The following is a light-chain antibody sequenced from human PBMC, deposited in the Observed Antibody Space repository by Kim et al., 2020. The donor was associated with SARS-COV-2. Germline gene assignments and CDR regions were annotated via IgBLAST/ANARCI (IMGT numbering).Light chain of an antibody. CDR3: QQHNNWPPLT. J-gene: IGKJ4*01. V-gene: IGKV3-15*01. Sequence: SPGERATLSCRASQSVSTNLAWYQQKPGQAPRLLIYGASTRATGVPDRFNGSGSGTEFTLTISSLQSEDFAVYYCQQHNNWPPLTFGGGTKLEI. CDR2: GAS. CDR1: QSVSTN.